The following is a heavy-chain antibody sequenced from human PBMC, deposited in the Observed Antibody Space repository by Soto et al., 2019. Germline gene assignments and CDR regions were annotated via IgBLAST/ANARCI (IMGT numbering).Heavy chain of an antibody. CDR3: AREDRRRDGRDYYYYYGMDV. Sequence: GGSLRLSCAASGLGVSNNYLSWVRQPPGKWLEWVSVLYSGGTTYYADSVKGRFTISRDNSKNTLYLHMNSLRAEDTAVYYCAREDRRRDGRDYYYYYGMDVWGQGTTVTVSS. D-gene: IGHD6-6*01. V-gene: IGHV3-53*03. CDR2: LYSGGTT. CDR1: GLGVSNNY. J-gene: IGHJ6*02.